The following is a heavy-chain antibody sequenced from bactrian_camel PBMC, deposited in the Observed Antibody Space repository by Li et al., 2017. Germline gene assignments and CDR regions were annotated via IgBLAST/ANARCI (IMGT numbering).Heavy chain of an antibody. CDR1: GYTSSPYS. V-gene: IGHV3S42*01. CDR2: IDAGGAR. J-gene: IGHJ4*01. D-gene: IGHD6*01. CDR3: AAARPGTYGGSWRCGYNY. Sequence: QLVESGGGSVQVGGSLRLSCTASGYTSSPYSMAWFRQAPGKEREWVAGIDAGGARSYEGSVKGRFFIFKGSAANTLYLQMNSLKPEDTAMYYCAAARPGTYGGSWRCGYNYWGQGTQVTVS.